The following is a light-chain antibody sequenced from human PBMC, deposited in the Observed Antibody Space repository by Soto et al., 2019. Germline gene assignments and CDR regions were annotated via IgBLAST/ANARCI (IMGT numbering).Light chain of an antibody. CDR3: QQYNDWPGYT. Sequence: EIVMTQSPATLSVSPGERATLSCRASQSVSSNLAWYQQKPGQAPRLLLYGASTRATGIPARFSGGGSGTEFTLTISSLQSEDFVVYYCQQYNDWPGYTFGQGTKLEIK. CDR1: QSVSSN. J-gene: IGKJ2*01. CDR2: GAS. V-gene: IGKV3-15*01.